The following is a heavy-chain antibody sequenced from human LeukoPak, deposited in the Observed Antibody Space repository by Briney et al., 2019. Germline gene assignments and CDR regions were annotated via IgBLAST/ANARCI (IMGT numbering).Heavy chain of an antibody. CDR1: GGSFSGYY. CDR3: ARVGSYAFDY. CDR2: INHSGST. D-gene: IGHD3-16*01. J-gene: IGHJ4*02. Sequence: SETLSLTCAVYGGSFSGYYWSWIRQPPGKGLEWIGEINHSGSTNYNPSLKSRVTISVDTFKNQFSLKLSSVTAADTAVYYCARVGSYAFDYWGQGTLVTVSS. V-gene: IGHV4-34*01.